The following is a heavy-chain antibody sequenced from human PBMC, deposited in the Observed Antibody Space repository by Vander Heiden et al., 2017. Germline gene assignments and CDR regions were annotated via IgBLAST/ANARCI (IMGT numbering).Heavy chain of an antibody. CDR2: IIPIFGTA. V-gene: IGHV1-69*06. D-gene: IGHD3-10*01. CDR3: ARDWGGDRDRGVIIYNWFDP. J-gene: IGHJ5*02. Sequence: QVQLVQSGAEVKKPGSSVKVSCKASGGTFSSYAISWVRQAPGQGLEWMGGIIPIFGTANYAQKFQGRVTITADKSTSTAYMELSSLRSEDTAVYYCARDWGGDRDRGVIIYNWFDPWGQGTLVTVSS. CDR1: GGTFSSYA.